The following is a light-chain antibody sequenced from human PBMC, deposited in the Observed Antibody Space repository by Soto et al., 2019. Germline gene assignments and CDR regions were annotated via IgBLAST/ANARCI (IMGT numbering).Light chain of an antibody. J-gene: IGLJ2*01. Sequence: QLVLTQPPSASGTPGQRVTISCSGRTSNIGSNTVSWYQQLPGTAPKLLIYNNNQRPSGVPDRFSGSKSGTSASLAISGLQSEDEADYYRAAWDDSLNGRGVFGGGTKLTVL. CDR3: AAWDDSLNGRGV. V-gene: IGLV1-44*01. CDR2: NNN. CDR1: TSNIGSNT.